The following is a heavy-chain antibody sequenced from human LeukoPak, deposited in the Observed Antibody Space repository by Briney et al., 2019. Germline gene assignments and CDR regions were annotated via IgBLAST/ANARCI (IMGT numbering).Heavy chain of an antibody. CDR3: ARDSYGSGSYYGWFDP. V-gene: IGHV4-61*01. J-gene: IGHJ5*02. CDR2: IYYSGST. CDR1: GGSVSSGSYY. D-gene: IGHD3-10*01. Sequence: SETLSLTCTVSGGSVSSGSYYWSWIRQPPGKGLEWIGYIYYSGSTNYNPSLKSRVTISVDTSKNQFSLKLSSVTAADTAVYYCARDSYGSGSYYGWFDPWGQGTLVTVSS.